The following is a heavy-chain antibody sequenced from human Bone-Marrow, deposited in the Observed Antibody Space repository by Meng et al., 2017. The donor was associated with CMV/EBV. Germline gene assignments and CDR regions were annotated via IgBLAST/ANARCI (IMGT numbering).Heavy chain of an antibody. Sequence: GSLRLSCTVSGGSVSSGTYYWSWIRQPPGKGLEWIGYIYFSGSTKYIPSLESRVSISVDTSKNHFSLRLNSVTSADTAIYYCARDRPGAPMEFWGQGTLVTVSS. V-gene: IGHV4-61*01. J-gene: IGHJ4*01. CDR3: ARDRPGAPMEF. D-gene: IGHD2-8*02. CDR2: IYFSGST. CDR1: GGSVSSGTYY.